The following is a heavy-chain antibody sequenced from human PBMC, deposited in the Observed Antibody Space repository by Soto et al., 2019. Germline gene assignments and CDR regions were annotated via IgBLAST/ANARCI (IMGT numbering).Heavy chain of an antibody. V-gene: IGHV2-5*02. CDR1: GFSVNSSGGS. CDR2: VYWDDDK. Sequence: QITLKESGPTLVRPTQTLTLTCTLSGFSVNSSGGSVGWIRQPPGKALEWLALVYWDDDKRYRPSLESRLTNTKDTYKNLVVLMMTNMDTVDTATYYCAHRVVGEDAFDIWGQGTLVTVSS. J-gene: IGHJ3*02. CDR3: AHRVVGEDAFDI.